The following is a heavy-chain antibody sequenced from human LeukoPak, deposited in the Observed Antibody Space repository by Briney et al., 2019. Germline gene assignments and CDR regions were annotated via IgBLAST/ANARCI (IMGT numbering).Heavy chain of an antibody. J-gene: IGHJ6*03. CDR1: GFTFSSYA. V-gene: IGHV3-30*04. D-gene: IGHD3-10*01. CDR2: ISYDGSNK. CDR3: AKDLNSYAMVRGYHMDV. Sequence: GGSLRLSCAASGFTFSSYAMHWVRQAPGKGLEWVAVISYDGSNKYYADSAKGRFTISRDNSKNTLYLQMNSLRAEDTAVYYCAKDLNSYAMVRGYHMDVWGKGTTVTISS.